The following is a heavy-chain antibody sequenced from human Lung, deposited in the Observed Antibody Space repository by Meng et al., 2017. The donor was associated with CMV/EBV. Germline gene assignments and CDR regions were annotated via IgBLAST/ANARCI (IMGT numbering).Heavy chain of an antibody. V-gene: IGHV1-46*01. Sequence: ASXXVSCKASGYTFTSYYMHWVRQAPGQGLEWMGIINPSGGSTSSAQKFQGRVTMTRDTSTSTVYMELSSLRSEDTAVYYCAREGGSSWDYWGQGTLVTVSS. CDR1: GYTFTSYY. J-gene: IGHJ4*02. D-gene: IGHD6-13*01. CDR2: INPSGGST. CDR3: AREGGSSWDY.